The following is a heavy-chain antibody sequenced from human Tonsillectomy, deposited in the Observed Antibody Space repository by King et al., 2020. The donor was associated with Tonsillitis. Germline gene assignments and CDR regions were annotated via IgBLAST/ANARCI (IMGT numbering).Heavy chain of an antibody. CDR2: ISYDGSNK. J-gene: IGHJ4*01. V-gene: IGHV3-30*18. D-gene: IGHD5-18*01. Sequence: VQLVESGGGVVQPGRSLRLSCAASGFTFSSYGMHWVRQAPGKGLEWVAVISYDGSNKYYADSVKGRFTISRDNSKNTLYLQMNSLRAEDTAVYYCAKDHHSSYLYYWGQGTLVTVSS. CDR3: AKDHHSSYLYY. CDR1: GFTFSSYG.